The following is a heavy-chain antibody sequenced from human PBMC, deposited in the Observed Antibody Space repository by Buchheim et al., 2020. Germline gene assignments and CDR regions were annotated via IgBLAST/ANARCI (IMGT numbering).Heavy chain of an antibody. Sequence: QVQLQESGPGLVKPSETLSLTCTVSGGSISSYYWSWIRQPPGKGLGWIGYIYYSGSTNYNPSLKSRVTISVDTSKNQFSLKLSSVTAADTAVYYCARLTFYDSSGYWSRVDYWGQGTL. V-gene: IGHV4-59*01. CDR1: GGSISSYY. D-gene: IGHD3-22*01. CDR3: ARLTFYDSSGYWSRVDY. J-gene: IGHJ4*02. CDR2: IYYSGST.